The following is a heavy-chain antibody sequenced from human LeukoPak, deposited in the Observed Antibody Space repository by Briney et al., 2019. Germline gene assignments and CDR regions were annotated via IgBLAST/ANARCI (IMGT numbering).Heavy chain of an antibody. J-gene: IGHJ4*02. CDR3: AREGQQLGFDY. CDR1: GFIVSSNY. CDR2: IYSGGST. Sequence: GGSLRLSCAASGFIVSSNYMSWVRQAPGKGLEWVSVIYSGGSTYYADSVKGRFTISRDNSKNTLYLQMNSLRAEDTAVYYCAREGQQLGFDYWGQGTLVTVSS. D-gene: IGHD6-13*01. V-gene: IGHV3-53*01.